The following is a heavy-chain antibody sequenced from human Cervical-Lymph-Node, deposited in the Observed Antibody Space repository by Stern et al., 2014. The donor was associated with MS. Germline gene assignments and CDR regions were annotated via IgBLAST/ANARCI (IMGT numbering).Heavy chain of an antibody. J-gene: IGHJ6*02. CDR2: IYPDSGAT. V-gene: IGHV1-2*02. D-gene: IGHD3-10*01. CDR3: ATTYYYGMDV. Sequence: QVQLVQSGAEVKKPGASVRVSCKASGYIFSLYYMHLVRQAPGQGLEWMGWIYPDSGATNYAPKFQGRVNMSRDTSTSTAYMELSRLRSDDTALYYCATTYYYGMDVWGQGTTVTVSS. CDR1: GYIFSLYY.